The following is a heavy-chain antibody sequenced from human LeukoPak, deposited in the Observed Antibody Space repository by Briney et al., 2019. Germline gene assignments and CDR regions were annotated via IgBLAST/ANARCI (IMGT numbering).Heavy chain of an antibody. CDR3: ASGQYKANNWLDP. CDR1: GGTFSSYA. V-gene: IGHV1-69*01. J-gene: IGHJ5*02. D-gene: IGHD3-9*01. Sequence: SVKVSCKASGGTFSSYAISWVRQAPGQGLEWMGGIIPIFGTANYAQKFQGRVTITADESTSTAYMELSSLRSEDTAAYYCASGQYKANNWLDPWGQGTLVTVSS. CDR2: IIPIFGTA.